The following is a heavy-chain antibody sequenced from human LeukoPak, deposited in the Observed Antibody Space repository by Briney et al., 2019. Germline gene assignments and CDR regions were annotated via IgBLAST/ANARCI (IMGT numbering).Heavy chain of an antibody. CDR1: GFTFSNAW. V-gene: IGHV3-15*01. CDR3: ARTGDFDY. Sequence: GGSLRLSCAASGFTFSNAWMSWVRQAPGKGLEWVGRIKSNTDGGTTDYAAPVKGRFTISRDDSKNTLYLQMNSLKTEDTAVYYCARTGDFDYWGQGALVTVSS. D-gene: IGHD7-27*01. J-gene: IGHJ4*02. CDR2: IKSNTDGGTT.